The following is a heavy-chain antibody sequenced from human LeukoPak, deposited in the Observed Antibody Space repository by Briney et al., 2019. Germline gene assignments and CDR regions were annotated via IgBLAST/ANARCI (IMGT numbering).Heavy chain of an antibody. CDR1: GFTFSNYG. CDR2: IWYDGSNK. Sequence: PGRSLRLPCAASGFTFSNYGMNWVRQAAGKGLEWVAVIWYDGSNKYYADSVKGRFTISRDNSKNWVYLQMNSLRAEDTAVYYCARLGSGWSFDYWGQGDLVTVSS. V-gene: IGHV3-33*01. D-gene: IGHD6-19*01. CDR3: ARLGSGWSFDY. J-gene: IGHJ4*02.